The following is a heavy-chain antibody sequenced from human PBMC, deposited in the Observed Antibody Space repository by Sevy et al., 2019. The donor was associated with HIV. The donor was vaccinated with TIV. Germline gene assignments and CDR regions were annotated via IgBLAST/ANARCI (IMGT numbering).Heavy chain of an antibody. CDR1: GFTFSSFG. CDR2: ISYDGSDK. Sequence: GESLKISCAASGFTFSSFGMHWVRQVPGKGLEWVSFISYDGSDKRYVDSVKGRFTISRDSSKNTLYLQMNSLRGGDTAVYYCAKDGPPYYTSGSYMYYFDYWGQGALVTVSS. J-gene: IGHJ4*02. D-gene: IGHD3-10*01. CDR3: AKDGPPYYTSGSYMYYFDY. V-gene: IGHV3-30*18.